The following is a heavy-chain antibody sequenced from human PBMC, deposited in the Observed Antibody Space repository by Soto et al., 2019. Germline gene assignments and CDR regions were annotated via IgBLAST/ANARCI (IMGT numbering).Heavy chain of an antibody. Sequence: SETLSLTCAVYGGSFSGYYWSWIRQPPGKGLEWIGEINHSGSTNYNPSLKSRVTISVDTSKNQFSLKLSSVTAADTAVYYCARLGTRNAVRGVPYWGQGTLVTVSS. J-gene: IGHJ4*02. CDR2: INHSGST. CDR3: ARLGTRNAVRGVPY. CDR1: GGSFSGYY. V-gene: IGHV4-34*01. D-gene: IGHD3-10*01.